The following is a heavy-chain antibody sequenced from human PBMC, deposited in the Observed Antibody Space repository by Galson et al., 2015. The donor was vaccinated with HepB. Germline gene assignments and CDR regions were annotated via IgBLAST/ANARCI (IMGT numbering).Heavy chain of an antibody. CDR3: ARGGDYYGSGSYFDY. D-gene: IGHD3-10*01. CDR1: GFTFSSYG. Sequence: SLRLSCAASGFTFSSYGMHWVRQAPGKGLEWVAVIWYDGSNKYYADSVKGRFTISRDNSKNTLYLQMNSLRAEDTAVYYCARGGDYYGSGSYFDYWGQGTLVTVSS. CDR2: IWYDGSNK. V-gene: IGHV3-33*01. J-gene: IGHJ4*02.